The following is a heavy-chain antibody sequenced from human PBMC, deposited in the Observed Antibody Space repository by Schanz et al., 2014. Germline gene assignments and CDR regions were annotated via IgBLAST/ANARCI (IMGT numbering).Heavy chain of an antibody. CDR2: ISGSGGST. CDR1: GFTFSTYA. J-gene: IGHJ4*02. V-gene: IGHV3-23*01. D-gene: IGHD4-17*01. Sequence: DVQLLESGGGLVRPGGSLRLSCAASGFTFSTYAMSWVRQAPGKGLEWVSAISGSGGSTYYADSVRGRFTISRDRFQNTLYLRMSSLRAEDTAVYYCARPRFDYGEVDYWGQGTLVTVSS. CDR3: ARPRFDYGEVDY.